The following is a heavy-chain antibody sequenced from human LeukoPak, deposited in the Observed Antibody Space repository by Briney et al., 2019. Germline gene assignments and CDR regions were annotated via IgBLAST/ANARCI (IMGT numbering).Heavy chain of an antibody. CDR1: GGSFSGYY. D-gene: IGHD6-13*01. CDR2: IHHSGST. V-gene: IGHV4-34*01. J-gene: IGHJ5*02. CDR3: ARKGGGQLVNTRRWFDP. Sequence: SETLSLTCAIYGGSFSGYYWSLIRQPPGKGLEWIGEIHHSGSTNYNPSLKSRVTISLDTSKKQFSLKLSSVTAADTAVYYCARKGGGQLVNTRRWFDPWGQGTLVTVSS.